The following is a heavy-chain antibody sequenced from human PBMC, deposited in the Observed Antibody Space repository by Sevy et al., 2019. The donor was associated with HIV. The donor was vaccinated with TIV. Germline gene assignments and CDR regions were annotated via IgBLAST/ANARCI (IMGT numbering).Heavy chain of an antibody. CDR1: EFTFSSYA. CDR2: ISGSGRFT. V-gene: IGHV3-23*01. D-gene: IGHD2-15*01. CDR3: AKGFCSGATCPRDYYYYGMDV. Sequence: GGSLRLSCSASEFTFSSYAMSWVRQAPGKGLEWVSSISGSGRFTYYADFMEGRFIISRDNSKNTLSVQTNSLRAEDTAVYYCAKGFCSGATCPRDYYYYGMDVWGQGTTVTVSS. J-gene: IGHJ6*02.